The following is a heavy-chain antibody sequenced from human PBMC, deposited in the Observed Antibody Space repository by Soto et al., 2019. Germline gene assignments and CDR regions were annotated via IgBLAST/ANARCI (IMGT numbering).Heavy chain of an antibody. Sequence: QVQLVESGGGLVKPGGSLRLSCEASGFTFSDYFMSWIRQEPGKGPEWISHISSSSISTNYADSVKGRFTISRDNAKNSLYLEMTSLTAEDTAIYYCAKNGDYSCYYAMDVWCQGTTVSVSS. CDR3: AKNGDYSCYYAMDV. CDR2: ISSSSIST. D-gene: IGHD4-17*01. V-gene: IGHV3-11*06. CDR1: GFTFSDYF. J-gene: IGHJ6*02.